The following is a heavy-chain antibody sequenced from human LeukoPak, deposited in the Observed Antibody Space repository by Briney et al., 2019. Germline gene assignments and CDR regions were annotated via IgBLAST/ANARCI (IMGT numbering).Heavy chain of an antibody. J-gene: IGHJ5*02. Sequence: SETLSLTCTVSGGSISSYYWSWIRQPPGKGLEWIGYIYYSGSTNYNPSLKSRVTISVDTSKNQFSLKLSSVTAADTAVYYCARKLERRSGNWFDPWGHGTLVTVSS. D-gene: IGHD1-1*01. V-gene: IGHV4-59*01. CDR1: GGSISSYY. CDR3: ARKLERRSGNWFDP. CDR2: IYYSGST.